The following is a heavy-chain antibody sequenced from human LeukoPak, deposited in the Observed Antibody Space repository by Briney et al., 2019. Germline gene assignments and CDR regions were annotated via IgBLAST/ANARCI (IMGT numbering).Heavy chain of an antibody. CDR3: ARDLSGSHTSVGFDY. CDR1: GYTSTSYY. V-gene: IGHV1-46*01. CDR2: INPSGGST. D-gene: IGHD1-26*01. Sequence: ASVKVSCKASGYTSTSYYMHWVRQAPGQGLEWMGIINPSGGSTSYAQKFQGRVTMTRDTSTSTVYMELSSLRSEDTAVYYCARDLSGSHTSVGFDYWGQGTLVTVSS. J-gene: IGHJ4*02.